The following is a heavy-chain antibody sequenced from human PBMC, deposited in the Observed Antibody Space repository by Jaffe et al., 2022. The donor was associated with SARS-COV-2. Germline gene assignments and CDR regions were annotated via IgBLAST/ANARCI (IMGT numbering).Heavy chain of an antibody. V-gene: IGHV3-30*18. J-gene: IGHJ4*02. Sequence: QVQLVESGGGVVQPGRSLRLSCAASGFTFSSYGMHWVRQAPGKGLEWVAVISYDGSNKYYADSVKGRFTISRDNSKNTLYLQMNSLRAEDTAVYYCAKDGTGAAMVYWGQGTLVTVSS. CDR2: ISYDGSNK. CDR1: GFTFSSYG. D-gene: IGHD5-18*01. CDR3: AKDGTGAAMVY.